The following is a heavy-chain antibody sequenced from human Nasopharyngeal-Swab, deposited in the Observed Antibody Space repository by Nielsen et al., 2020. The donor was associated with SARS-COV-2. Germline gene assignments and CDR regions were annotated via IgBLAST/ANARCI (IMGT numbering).Heavy chain of an antibody. V-gene: IGHV1-3*01. D-gene: IGHD6-13*01. CDR3: ARGSSWYAPTSIDY. CDR1: GYTLTRYA. CDR2: INAGNGNT. Sequence: VSVKVSCKASGYTLTRYAMHWVRQAPGQRLEWMGWINAGNGNTKYSQKFQGRVTITRDTSASTAYMELSSLRSEDTAVYYCARGSSWYAPTSIDYWGQGTLVTVSS. J-gene: IGHJ4*02.